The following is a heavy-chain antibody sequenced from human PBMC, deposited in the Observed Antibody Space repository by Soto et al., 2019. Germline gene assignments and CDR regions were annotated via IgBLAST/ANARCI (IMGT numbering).Heavy chain of an antibody. Sequence: GGSLRLSCAASGFTFSSYGMHWVRQPPGKGLEWVSYISPSGSATNYADSVRGRFTISRDNARNSLSLQMNGLRDEDTAVYYCARGRTDYAYFESWGQGTLVTVSS. CDR2: ISPSGSAT. V-gene: IGHV3-48*02. CDR3: ARGRTDYAYFES. J-gene: IGHJ4*02. D-gene: IGHD3-16*01. CDR1: GFTFSSYG.